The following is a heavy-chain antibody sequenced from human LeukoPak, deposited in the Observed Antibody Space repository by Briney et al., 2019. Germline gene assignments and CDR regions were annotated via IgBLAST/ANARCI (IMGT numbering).Heavy chain of an antibody. J-gene: IGHJ6*02. D-gene: IGHD3-9*01. CDR2: IWYDGSNK. CDR3: ARAPDILTGYYRHYYYYGMDV. V-gene: IGHV3-33*01. CDR1: GFTFSSYG. Sequence: GGSLRLSCAASGFTFSSYGMHWVRQAPGKGLEWVAVIWYDGSNKYYADSVKGRFTISRDNSKNTLYLQMNSLRAEDTAVYYCARAPDILTGYYRHYYYYGMDVWGQGTTVTVSS.